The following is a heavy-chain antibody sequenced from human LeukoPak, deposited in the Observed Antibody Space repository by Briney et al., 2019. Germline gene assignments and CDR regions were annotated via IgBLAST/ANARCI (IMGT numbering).Heavy chain of an antibody. CDR2: IYYSGST. J-gene: IGHJ3*02. D-gene: IGHD2-15*01. CDR3: ARRRVVVASTDGASGAFDI. V-gene: IGHV4-59*12. Sequence: SETLSLTCSVSDGSINSYYWNWIRRPPGKGLEWIGYIYYSGSTYYNPSLRSRVTISVDTSKNQFSLKLSSVTAADTAVYFCARRRVVVASTDGASGAFDIWGQGTMVTVSS. CDR1: DGSINSYY.